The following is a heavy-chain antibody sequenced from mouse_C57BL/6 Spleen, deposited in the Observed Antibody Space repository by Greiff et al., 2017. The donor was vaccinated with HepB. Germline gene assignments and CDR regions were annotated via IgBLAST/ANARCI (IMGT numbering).Heavy chain of an antibody. D-gene: IGHD2-1*01. CDR1: GYTFTDYY. Sequence: VQLQQSGPELVKPGASVKISCKASGYTFTDYYMNWVKQSHGKSLEWIGDINPNNGGTSYNQKFKGKATLTVDKSSSTAYMELRSLTSEDAAVYYCAREDYGNYLAWFAYWGQGTLVTVSA. V-gene: IGHV1-26*01. CDR2: INPNNGGT. J-gene: IGHJ3*01. CDR3: AREDYGNYLAWFAY.